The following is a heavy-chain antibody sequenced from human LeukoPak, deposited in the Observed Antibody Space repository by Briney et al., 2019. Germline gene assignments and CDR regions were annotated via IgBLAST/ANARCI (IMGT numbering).Heavy chain of an antibody. J-gene: IGHJ6*02. D-gene: IGHD5-18*01. CDR2: LHSGASV. CDR3: AREGSDTAMVLVYYYYGMDV. Sequence: PGGSLRLSCAVSGFTVRSSYMSWVRQAPGKGLEWVSILHSGASVYYTDSVKGRFTISRDNSRNTLYLQMNSLRAEDTAVYYCAREGSDTAMVLVYYYYGMDVWGQGTTVTVSS. V-gene: IGHV3-53*01. CDR1: GFTVRSSY.